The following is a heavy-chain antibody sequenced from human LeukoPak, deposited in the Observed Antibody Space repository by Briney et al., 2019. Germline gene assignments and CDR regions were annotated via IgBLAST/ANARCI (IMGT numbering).Heavy chain of an antibody. V-gene: IGHV4-38-2*02. J-gene: IGHJ4*02. D-gene: IGHD3-22*01. CDR1: GYSISSGYY. Sequence: SETLSLTCTVSGYSISSGYYWGWIRQPPGKGLEWIGSIYQSGSTYYNPSLKSRVTISVDTSKNQFSLKLSSVTAADTAVYYCARVNYYDSSGSEAYEDYWGQGTLVAVSS. CDR3: ARVNYYDSSGSEAYEDY. CDR2: IYQSGST.